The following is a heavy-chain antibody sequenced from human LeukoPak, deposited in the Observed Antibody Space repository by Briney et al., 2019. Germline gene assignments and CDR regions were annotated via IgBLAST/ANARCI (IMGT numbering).Heavy chain of an antibody. CDR3: ARDYSGQGLRIPHY. CDR2: ISAYNGNT. Sequence: GASVKVSCKASGYTFTSYGISWVRQAPGQGLEWMGWISAYNGNTNYAQKLQGRVTMTTDTSTSTAYMELRSLRSDDTAVYYCARDYSGQGLRIPHYWGQGTLVTVSS. CDR1: GYTFTSYG. D-gene: IGHD3-10*01. J-gene: IGHJ4*02. V-gene: IGHV1-18*01.